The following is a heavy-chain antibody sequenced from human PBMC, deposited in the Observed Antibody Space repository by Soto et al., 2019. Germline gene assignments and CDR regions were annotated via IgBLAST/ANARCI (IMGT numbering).Heavy chain of an antibody. Sequence: EVQLVESGGGLVQPGGSLRLSCAASAFTFSSYEMNWVRQAPGKGLEWISFISSTGSTIYFADSVKGRFTISRDNAKNPLFLEMNSLRAEDTGLYYCAGGGWGWELPPPFDYWGQGTLVTVSS. D-gene: IGHD1-26*01. CDR1: AFTFSSYE. J-gene: IGHJ4*02. CDR3: AGGGWGWELPPPFDY. CDR2: ISSTGSTI. V-gene: IGHV3-48*03.